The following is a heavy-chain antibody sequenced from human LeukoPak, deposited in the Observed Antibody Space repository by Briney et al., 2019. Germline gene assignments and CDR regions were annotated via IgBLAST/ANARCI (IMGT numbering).Heavy chain of an antibody. Sequence: PSETLSLTCTVSGGSISSYYWSWIRQPPGKGLEWTGYIYYSGSTNYNPSLKSRVTISVDTSKNQFSLKLSSVTAADTAVYYCARTTEGGYTYDYFYYYYMDVWGKGTTVNISS. CDR1: GGSISSYY. V-gene: IGHV4-59*01. CDR3: ARTTEGGYTYDYFYYYYMDV. D-gene: IGHD5-18*01. CDR2: IYYSGST. J-gene: IGHJ6*03.